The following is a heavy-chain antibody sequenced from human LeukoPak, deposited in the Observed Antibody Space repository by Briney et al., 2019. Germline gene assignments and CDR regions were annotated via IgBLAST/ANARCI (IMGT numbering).Heavy chain of an antibody. Sequence: GGSLRLSCAASGFTFSSYGMHWVRQAPGKGLEWVAVIWYDGSNKYYADSVKGRFTISRDNAKNSLYLQMNSLRAEDTAVYYCARDDYGWGGHPYWGQGTLVTVSS. J-gene: IGHJ4*02. CDR1: GFTFSSYG. D-gene: IGHD3-10*01. V-gene: IGHV3-33*01. CDR3: ARDDYGWGGHPY. CDR2: IWYDGSNK.